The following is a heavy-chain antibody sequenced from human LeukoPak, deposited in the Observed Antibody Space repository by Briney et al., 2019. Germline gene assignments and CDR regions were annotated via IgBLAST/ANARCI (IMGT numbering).Heavy chain of an antibody. CDR2: INHSGST. CDR1: GGSFSGYY. Sequence: PSETLSLTCAVYGGSFSGYYWSWIRQPPGKGLEWIGEINHSGSTNYNPSLKSRVTISVDTSKNQFSLKLSSVTAADTAVYYCARGGGSYRYYYYYYYMDVWGKGTTVTVSS. CDR3: ARGGGSYRYYYYYYYMDV. J-gene: IGHJ6*03. V-gene: IGHV4-34*01. D-gene: IGHD1-26*01.